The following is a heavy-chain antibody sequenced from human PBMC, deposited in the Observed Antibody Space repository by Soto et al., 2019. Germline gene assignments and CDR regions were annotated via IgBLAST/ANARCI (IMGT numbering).Heavy chain of an antibody. CDR1: GFSLSNARMG. D-gene: IGHD5-12*01. Sequence: VSGPTLVNPTETLTLTCTVSGFSLSNARMGVSWIRQPPGKALEWLAHIFSNDEKSYSTSLRSRLTISKDTSKSQVVLTMTNMDPVDTATYYCARIPVDIVATIRGYYYYYYGMDVWGQGTTVTVSS. V-gene: IGHV2-26*01. CDR2: IFSNDEK. J-gene: IGHJ6*02. CDR3: ARIPVDIVATIRGYYYYYYGMDV.